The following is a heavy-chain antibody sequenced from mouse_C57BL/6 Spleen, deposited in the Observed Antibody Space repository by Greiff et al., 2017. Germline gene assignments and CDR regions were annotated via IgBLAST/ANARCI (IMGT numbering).Heavy chain of an antibody. J-gene: IGHJ2*01. D-gene: IGHD1-1*01. CDR3: ARSHHYYSSSYVGYFDF. CDR1: GYTFTSYW. Sequence: QVQLQQPGAELVMPGASVKLSCKASGYTFTSYWMHWVKQRPGQGLEWIGEIDPSDSYTNYNQKFKGKSTLTVDKSSSTAYMQLSSLTSEDSAVYYCARSHHYYSSSYVGYFDFWGQGTTLTVSS. V-gene: IGHV1-69*01. CDR2: IDPSDSYT.